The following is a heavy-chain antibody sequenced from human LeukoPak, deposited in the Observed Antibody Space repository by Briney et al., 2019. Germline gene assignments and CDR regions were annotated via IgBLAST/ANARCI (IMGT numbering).Heavy chain of an antibody. CDR2: INSDGSST. Sequence: GGSLRLSCAASGFTFSSDWMHWVRQAPGKGLVWVSRINSDGSSTSYADSVKGRFTISRDNAKNTLYLQMNSLRAEDTSVYYCARDRNTGSSYENLFEYWGQGSLVTVSS. V-gene: IGHV3-74*01. J-gene: IGHJ4*02. CDR3: ARDRNTGSSYENLFEY. CDR1: GFTFSSDW. D-gene: IGHD1-26*01.